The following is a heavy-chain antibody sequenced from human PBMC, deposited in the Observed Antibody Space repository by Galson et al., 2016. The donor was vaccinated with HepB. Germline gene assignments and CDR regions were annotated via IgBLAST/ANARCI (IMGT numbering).Heavy chain of an antibody. CDR2: MSGSGRGT. Sequence: SLRLSCAASGFPTFTNFAMSWVRQAPGKGLEWVSTMSGSGRGTFYADSVKGRFTISRDNSKNTLYLEMNSLRAEDTAVYYCAKNRGPDYKNYYMNVLGKGTTVTVSS. V-gene: IGHV3-23*01. J-gene: IGHJ6*03. D-gene: IGHD4-11*01. CDR1: GFPTFTNFA. CDR3: AKNRGPDYKNYYMNV.